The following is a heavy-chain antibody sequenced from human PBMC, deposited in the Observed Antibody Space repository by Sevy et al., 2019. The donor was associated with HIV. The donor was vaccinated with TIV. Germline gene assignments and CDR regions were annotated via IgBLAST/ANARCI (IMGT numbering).Heavy chain of an antibody. CDR2: IIPIFGKT. J-gene: IGHJ3*02. CDR1: GGTFSSYA. CDR3: LRELQDAFDI. Sequence: ASVKVSCKASGGTFSSYAISWVRQPPGQGLEWMGGIIPIFGKTNYAQKFQGRLTITADESTSTAYMELSSLRSEDTAVYYCLRELQDAFDIWGQGTMVTVSS. V-gene: IGHV1-69*13. D-gene: IGHD1-26*01.